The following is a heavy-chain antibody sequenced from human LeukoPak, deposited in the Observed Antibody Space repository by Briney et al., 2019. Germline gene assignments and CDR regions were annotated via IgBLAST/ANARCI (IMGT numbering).Heavy chain of an antibody. V-gene: IGHV3-74*01. CDR3: ARASGTDSSGYVQIDY. CDR2: INSDGSDT. Sequence: GGSLRLSCAASGFTFSSYWMRWVRQAPGKGLVWVSRINSDGSDTSYADSVKGRFTISRDNAKNTLYLQMNSLRAEDTAVYYCARASGTDSSGYVQIDYWGQGTLVTVSS. CDR1: GFTFSSYW. J-gene: IGHJ4*02. D-gene: IGHD3-22*01.